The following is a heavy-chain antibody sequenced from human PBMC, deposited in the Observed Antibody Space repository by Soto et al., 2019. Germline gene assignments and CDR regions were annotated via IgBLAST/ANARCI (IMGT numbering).Heavy chain of an antibody. V-gene: IGHV4-61*05. CDR2: IYYSGST. CDR1: GGSISSNSYY. Sequence: SETLSLTCTVSGGSISSNSYYWGWIRQPLKISFYCFGYIYYSGSTNYNPSLKSRVTLSVDTSKAHFSLKLSSVTAADTAVYYCARHRYSYGSYYFDYWGQGTLVTVSS. J-gene: IGHJ4*02. CDR3: ARHRYSYGSYYFDY. D-gene: IGHD5-18*01.